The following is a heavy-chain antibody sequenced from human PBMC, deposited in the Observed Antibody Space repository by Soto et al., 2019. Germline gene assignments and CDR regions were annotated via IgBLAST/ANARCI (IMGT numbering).Heavy chain of an antibody. V-gene: IGHV4-30-2*01. Sequence: PSETLSLTCAVSGGSISSGGYSWSWIRQPPGKGLEWIGYIYHSGSTYYNPSLKSRVTISVDRSKNQFSLKLSSVTTADTAVYYCASLYSGYDHSGDYWGQGTLVTVSS. D-gene: IGHD5-12*01. CDR3: ASLYSGYDHSGDY. CDR1: GGSISSGGYS. CDR2: IYHSGST. J-gene: IGHJ4*02.